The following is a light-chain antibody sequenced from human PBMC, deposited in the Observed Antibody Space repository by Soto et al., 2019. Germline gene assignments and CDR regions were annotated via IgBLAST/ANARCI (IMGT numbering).Light chain of an antibody. J-gene: IGLJ1*01. CDR1: SSNIGSNY. CDR2: KNS. V-gene: IGLV1-47*01. CDR3: SSYAGSNGV. Sequence: QSVLTQPPSASGTPGQRVTISCSGSSSNIGSNYVYWYQQLPGTAPKLLIYKNSQRPSGVPDRFSGSKSGNTASLTVSGLQAEDEADYYCSSYAGSNGVFGTGTKVTVL.